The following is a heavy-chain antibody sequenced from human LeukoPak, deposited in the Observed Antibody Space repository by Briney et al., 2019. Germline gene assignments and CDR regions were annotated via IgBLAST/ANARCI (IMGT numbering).Heavy chain of an antibody. D-gene: IGHD4-17*01. CDR2: IYTGGKT. J-gene: IGHJ4*02. CDR1: GFTVSNAY. CDR3: ATVSECGDYRFDS. V-gene: IGHV3-53*01. Sequence: GGSLRLSCAASGFTVSNAYMTWVRQAPGKGLEWVSLIYTGGKTYYADSVKGRFTISRDNSRNSLFLQISSLRAEDTAVYYCATVSECGDYRFDSWGQGTLVTVSS.